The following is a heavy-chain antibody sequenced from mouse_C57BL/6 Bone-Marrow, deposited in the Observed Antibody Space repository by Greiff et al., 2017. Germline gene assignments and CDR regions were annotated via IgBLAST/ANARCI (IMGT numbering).Heavy chain of an antibody. CDR3: ARDDYGSRPDAMDY. CDR1: GFTFSSYA. CDR2: ISDGGSYT. V-gene: IGHV5-4*01. J-gene: IGHJ4*01. Sequence: EVKLMESGGGLVKPGGSLKLSCAASGFTFSSYAMSWVRQTPEKRLEWVATISDGGSYTYYPDNVKGRFTISRDNAKNNLYLQMSHLKSEDTAMYYCARDDYGSRPDAMDYWCQGTSVTVAS. D-gene: IGHD1-1*01.